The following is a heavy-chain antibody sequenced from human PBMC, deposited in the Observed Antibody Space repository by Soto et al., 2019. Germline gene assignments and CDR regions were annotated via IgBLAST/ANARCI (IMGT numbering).Heavy chain of an antibody. J-gene: IGHJ5*02. V-gene: IGHV1-3*01. Sequence: QVQLVQSGAEVKKPGASVKVSCKASGYTFTSYAMHWVRQAPGQRLEWMGWINAGNGNTKYSQKFQGRVTITRDTSASTAYMELSSLRSEDTAVYYCAXXXXXXXVPAAPQGGFDPWGQGTLVTVSS. D-gene: IGHD2-2*01. CDR2: INAGNGNT. CDR3: AXXXXXXXVPAAPQGGFDP. CDR1: GYTFTSYA.